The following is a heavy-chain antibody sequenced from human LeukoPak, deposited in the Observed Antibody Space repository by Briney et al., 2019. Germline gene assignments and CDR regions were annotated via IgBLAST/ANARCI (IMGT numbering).Heavy chain of an antibody. CDR1: GGSISSSSYL. Sequence: SETLSLTCSVSGGSISSSSYLCAWIRQPPGKGLEWIGAMKSRGNTYYNPSLKSRVTMSVDTSEKQCSLNLYSVTAADTAVYYCARVLSRRGGGSFYPRFDPWGQGTLVTVSS. CDR2: MKSRGNT. CDR3: ARVLSRRGGGSFYPRFDP. V-gene: IGHV4-39*01. J-gene: IGHJ5*02. D-gene: IGHD2-15*01.